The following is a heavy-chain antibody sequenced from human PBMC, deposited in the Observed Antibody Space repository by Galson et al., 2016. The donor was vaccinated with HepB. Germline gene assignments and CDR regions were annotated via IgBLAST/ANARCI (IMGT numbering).Heavy chain of an antibody. CDR3: TVGSYFYGSASMDP. CDR1: GFTFITFRNAW. D-gene: IGHD3-10*01. V-gene: IGHV3-15*01. J-gene: IGHJ5*02. CDR2: IYSKADGGTI. Sequence: SLRLSCAASGFTFITFRNAWMIWVRQAPWKGLEWVGRIYSKADGGTIDYAAPVKGRFIISRDDSQNTLYLQMNSLRTEDTAIYYCTVGSYFYGSASMDPWGQGTLVTVSS.